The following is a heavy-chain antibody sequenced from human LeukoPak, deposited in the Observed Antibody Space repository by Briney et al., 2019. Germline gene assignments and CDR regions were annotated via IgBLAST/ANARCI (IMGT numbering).Heavy chain of an antibody. CDR3: TTDEATYYDFWSGYY. Sequence: GTSLRLSCAASGFTFSNAWMSWVRQAPGKGLEWVGRIKSKTDGGTTDYAAPVKGRFTISRDDSKNTLYLQMNSLKTEDTAVYYCTTDEATYYDFWSGYYWGQGTLVTVSS. J-gene: IGHJ4*02. V-gene: IGHV3-15*01. CDR1: GFTFSNAW. D-gene: IGHD3-3*01. CDR2: IKSKTDGGTT.